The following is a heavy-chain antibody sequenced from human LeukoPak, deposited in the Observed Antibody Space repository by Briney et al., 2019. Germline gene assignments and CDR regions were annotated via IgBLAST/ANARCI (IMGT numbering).Heavy chain of an antibody. J-gene: IGHJ4*02. D-gene: IGHD3-10*01. CDR2: ISGSGGST. CDR3: AKDLLPNLWFGDFDY. Sequence: PGGSLRLSCAASGFTFSSYAMSWVRQAPGKGLEWVSAISGSGGSTYYADSVKGRFTISRDNSKNTLYLQMNSLRAEDTAVYYCAKDLLPNLWFGDFDYWGQGTLVTVSS. V-gene: IGHV3-23*01. CDR1: GFTFSSYA.